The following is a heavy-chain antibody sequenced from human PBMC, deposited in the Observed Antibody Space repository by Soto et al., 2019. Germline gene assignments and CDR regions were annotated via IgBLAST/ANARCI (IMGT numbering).Heavy chain of an antibody. CDR3: AAETYYYDSSGYYYGDY. CDR1: GGSFSCYY. J-gene: IGHJ4*02. Sequence: PSETLSLTCAVYGGSFSCYYWSWIRQPPGKGLEWIGEINHSGSTNYNPSLKSRVTISVDTSKNQFSLKLSSVTAADTAVYYCAAETYYYDSSGYYYGDYWGQGTLVTVSS. V-gene: IGHV4-34*01. D-gene: IGHD3-22*01. CDR2: INHSGST.